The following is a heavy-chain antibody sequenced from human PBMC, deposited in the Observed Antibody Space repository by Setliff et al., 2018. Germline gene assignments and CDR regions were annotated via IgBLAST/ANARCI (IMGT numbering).Heavy chain of an antibody. D-gene: IGHD2-15*01. V-gene: IGHV4-34*12. CDR1: GGSFSGYY. Sequence: SCAVYGGSFSGYYWSWIRQPPGKRLAWIGEIIHSGSTNYNPSLKSRVTISMDTSKNQFSLKVSSVTAADTAVYYCARSFSRSEKFLLDYWGQGALVTVSS. CDR3: ARSFSRSEKFLLDY. J-gene: IGHJ4*02. CDR2: IIHSGST.